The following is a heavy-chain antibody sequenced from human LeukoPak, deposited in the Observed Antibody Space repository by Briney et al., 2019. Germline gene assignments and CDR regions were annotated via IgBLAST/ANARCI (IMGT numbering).Heavy chain of an antibody. CDR1: GFTFSIDG. V-gene: IGHV3-33*01. CDR3: ARAGGSESFDI. J-gene: IGHJ3*02. CDR2: IYYDGYNR. Sequence: GGSLRLSCAAPGFTFSIDGLHRVRQAPGKGLEWVAVIYYDGYNRYYGDSVKGRFTISRDNSKNMMYLQMDSLSPEDTAVYYCARAGGSESFDIWGPGTMVTVSS. D-gene: IGHD3-10*01.